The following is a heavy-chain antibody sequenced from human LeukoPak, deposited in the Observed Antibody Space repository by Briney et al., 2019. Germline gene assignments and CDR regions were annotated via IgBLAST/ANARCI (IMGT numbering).Heavy chain of an antibody. CDR1: GFTFSSYA. CDR2: FSGSGGST. CDR3: AKDKNFWSGYPSLFDY. Sequence: GRSLRLSCAASGFTFSSYAMSWVRQAPGKGLEWVSAFSGSGGSTYYADSVKGRFTISRDNSKNTLYLQMNSLRAEDTAVYYCAKDKNFWSGYPSLFDYWGQGTLVTVSS. D-gene: IGHD3-3*01. J-gene: IGHJ4*02. V-gene: IGHV3-23*01.